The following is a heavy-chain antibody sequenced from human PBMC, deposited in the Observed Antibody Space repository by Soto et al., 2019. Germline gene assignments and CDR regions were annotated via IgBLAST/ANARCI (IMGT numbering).Heavy chain of an antibody. D-gene: IGHD2-15*01. CDR3: AKRATTVPTPGNYFDC. J-gene: IGHJ4*02. Sequence: EVQLLESGGGLVQPGGSLRLSRAASGFSFSDYSMTWVRQAPGRGLEWVSTLTSRGTTFYADSVKGRFTISRDNSKNTLSLQMHSLRTEDTALYYCAKRATTVPTPGNYFDCWGQGTLVTVSS. CDR2: LTSRGTT. CDR1: GFSFSDYS. V-gene: IGHV3-23*01.